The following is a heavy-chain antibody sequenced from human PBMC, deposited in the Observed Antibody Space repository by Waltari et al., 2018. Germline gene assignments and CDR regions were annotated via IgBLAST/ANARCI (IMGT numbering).Heavy chain of an antibody. Sequence: QVQLQESGPGLVKPSETLSLTCAVSGYSISSGYYWGWIRQPPGKGLEWIGSIYHSGSTSYNPSLKSRVTISVDTSKNQFSLKLSSVTAADTAVYYCARLVATGRDGYNSWGLHAFDIWGQGTMVTVSS. J-gene: IGHJ3*02. CDR1: GYSISSGYY. CDR2: IYHSGST. CDR3: ARLVATGRDGYNSWGLHAFDI. V-gene: IGHV4-38-2*01. D-gene: IGHD5-12*01.